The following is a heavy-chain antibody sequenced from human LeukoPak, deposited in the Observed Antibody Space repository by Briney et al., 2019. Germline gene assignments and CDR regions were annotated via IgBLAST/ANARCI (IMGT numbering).Heavy chain of an antibody. J-gene: IGHJ5*02. D-gene: IGHD6-6*01. V-gene: IGHV4-34*01. Sequence: SETLSLTCAVYGGSFSGYYWSWIRQPPGKGLEWIGEINHSGSTNYNPSLKSRVTISVDTSKNQFSLKLSSVTAADTAVYYCARGFPTSSRWFDPWGQGTLVTVSS. CDR1: GGSFSGYY. CDR3: ARGFPTSSRWFDP. CDR2: INHSGST.